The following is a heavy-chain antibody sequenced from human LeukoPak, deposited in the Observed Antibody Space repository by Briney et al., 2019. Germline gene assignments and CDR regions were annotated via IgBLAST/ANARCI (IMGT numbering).Heavy chain of an antibody. CDR3: ARGGPLLDSSSWSPLGY. J-gene: IGHJ4*02. CDR2: ISAYNGNT. CDR1: GGTFSSYA. Sequence: ASVKVSCKASGGTFSSYAISWVRQAPGQGLEWMGWISAYNGNTNYAQKLQGRVTMTTDTSTSTAYMELRSLRSDDTAVYYCARGGPLLDSSSWSPLGYWGQGTLVTVSS. V-gene: IGHV1-18*01. D-gene: IGHD6-13*01.